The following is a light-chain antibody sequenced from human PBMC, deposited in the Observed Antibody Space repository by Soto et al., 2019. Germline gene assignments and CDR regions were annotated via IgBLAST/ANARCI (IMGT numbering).Light chain of an antibody. Sequence: QSVLTQWPSASASLGASVKLTCTLSSGHSSYAIAWHQQQPEKGPRYLMKLNSDGSHSKGDGIPDRFSGSSSGAERYLTISSLQSEDEADYYCQTWGTGIRVFGGGTQLTVL. CDR1: SGHSSYA. J-gene: IGLJ3*02. V-gene: IGLV4-69*01. CDR2: LNSDGSH. CDR3: QTWGTGIRV.